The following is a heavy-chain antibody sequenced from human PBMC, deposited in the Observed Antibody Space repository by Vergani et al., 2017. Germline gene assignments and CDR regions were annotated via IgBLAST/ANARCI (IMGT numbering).Heavy chain of an antibody. CDR3: ARLYGHDSSGDKYFDY. V-gene: IGHV5-51*01. CDR2: IHPADSDT. D-gene: IGHD3-22*01. CDR1: GYSFTNYW. J-gene: IGHJ4*02. Sequence: EVQLVQSGAEVKKPGESLKISCQISGYSFTNYWIGWVRQMPGKGLEWMGIIHPADSDTRYSPSFQGQVTISVDKSISTAYLQRSSLRASDSAMYYCARLYGHDSSGDKYFDYWGQGTLVTVSS.